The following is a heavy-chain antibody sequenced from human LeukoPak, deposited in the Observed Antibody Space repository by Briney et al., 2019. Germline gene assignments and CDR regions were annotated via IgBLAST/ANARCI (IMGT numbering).Heavy chain of an antibody. CDR3: ARRVCGVVQYYYYYYMDV. D-gene: IGHD3-3*01. CDR1: GGSISSYY. J-gene: IGHJ6*03. V-gene: IGHV4-59*08. CDR2: IYYSGST. Sequence: SETLSLTCTVSGGSISSYYWSWIRQPPGKGLEWIGYIYYSGSTNYNPSLKSRVTISVDTSKNQFSLKLSSVTAADTAVYYCARRVCGVVQYYYYYYMDVWGKGTTVTVSS.